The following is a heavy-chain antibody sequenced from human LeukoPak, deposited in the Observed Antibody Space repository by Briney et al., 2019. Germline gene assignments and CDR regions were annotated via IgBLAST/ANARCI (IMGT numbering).Heavy chain of an antibody. CDR3: AKNGDRGAYCSGGSCYPYYYYMDV. J-gene: IGHJ6*03. Sequence: GGSLRLSCAASGFTFSSYAMSWVRQAPGKGLEWVSAISGSGGSTYYADSVKGRFTISRDNSKNTLYLQMNSLRAEDTAIYYCAKNGDRGAYCSGGSCYPYYYYMDVWGKGTTVTISS. V-gene: IGHV3-23*01. CDR1: GFTFSSYA. D-gene: IGHD2-15*01. CDR2: ISGSGGST.